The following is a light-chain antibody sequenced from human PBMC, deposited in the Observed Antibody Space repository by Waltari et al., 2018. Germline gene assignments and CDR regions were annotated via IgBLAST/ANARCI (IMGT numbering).Light chain of an antibody. V-gene: IGKV4-1*01. CDR1: QSLLYSSNNKNY. Sequence: DIVMTQSPDSLAVSLGERATINCKSSQSLLYSSNNKNYLAWYQQEPGQPPKLLLYWASTRESGVPDRVSGSGSGTDFTLTISSLQAEDVAVYYCHQYYSTPFTFGPGTKVDIK. CDR3: HQYYSTPFT. J-gene: IGKJ3*01. CDR2: WAS.